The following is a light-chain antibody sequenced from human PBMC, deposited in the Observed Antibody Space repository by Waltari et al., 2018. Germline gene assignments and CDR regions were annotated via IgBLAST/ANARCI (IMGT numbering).Light chain of an antibody. CDR2: DVS. CDR3: SSYTSSSTLV. Sequence: QSALTQPASVSASPGQSITIPCTGTSSDVGGYNYVSWYQQHPGKAPKLMIYDVSKRPSGVSNRFSGSKSGNTASLTISGLQAEDEADYYCSSYTSSSTLVFGGGTKLTVL. CDR1: SSDVGGYNY. J-gene: IGLJ2*01. V-gene: IGLV2-14*01.